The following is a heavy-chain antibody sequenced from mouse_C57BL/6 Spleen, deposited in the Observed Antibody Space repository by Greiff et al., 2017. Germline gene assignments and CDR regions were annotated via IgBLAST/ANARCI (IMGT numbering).Heavy chain of an antibody. J-gene: IGHJ4*01. CDR2: IHPNSGST. CDR1: GYTFTSYW. CDR3: ARRDAYAMDY. Sequence: QVHVKQPGAELVKPGASVKLSCKASGYTFTSYWMHWVKQRPGQGLEWIGMIHPNSGSTNYNEKFKSKATLTVDKSSSTAYMQLSSLTSEDSAVYYCARRDAYAMDYWGQGTSVTVSS. V-gene: IGHV1-64*01.